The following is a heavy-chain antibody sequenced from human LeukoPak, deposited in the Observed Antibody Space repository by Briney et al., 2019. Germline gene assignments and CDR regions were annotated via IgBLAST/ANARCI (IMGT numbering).Heavy chain of an antibody. J-gene: IGHJ4*02. V-gene: IGHV3-21*01. D-gene: IGHD3-10*01. CDR1: GFGFNTYA. CDR3: VRGRIPMVVMGEFDY. CDR2: ISPTSTYI. Sequence: GGSLRLSCAASGFGFNTYAMNWVRQAPGKGLEWVSSISPTSTYIYYADSWKGRFTISRDNAKSSLYLQMNSLRAEDTAVYYCVRGRIPMVVMGEFDYWGQGTLVTVSS.